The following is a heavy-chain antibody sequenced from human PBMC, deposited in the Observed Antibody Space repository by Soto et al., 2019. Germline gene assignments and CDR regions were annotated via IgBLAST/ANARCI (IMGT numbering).Heavy chain of an antibody. D-gene: IGHD5-18*01. V-gene: IGHV3-21*01. CDR1: GFTFSSYS. CDR2: ISSSSSYI. J-gene: IGHJ2*01. Sequence: EVQLVESGGGLVKPGGSLRLSCAASGFTFSSYSMNWVRQAPGKGLEWVSSISSSSSYIYYADSVKGRFTISRDNAKNSLYLQMNSLRADDTAVYYCARDIAWDTAMALQYFDLWGRGTLVTVSS. CDR3: ARDIAWDTAMALQYFDL.